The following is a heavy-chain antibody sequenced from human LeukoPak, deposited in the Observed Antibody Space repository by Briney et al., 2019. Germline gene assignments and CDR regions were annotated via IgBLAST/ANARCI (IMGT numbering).Heavy chain of an antibody. CDR3: VQTTGWPGFDY. CDR1: GAPISRFY. CDR2: IYNGVPT. J-gene: IGHJ4*02. D-gene: IGHD6-19*01. V-gene: IGHV4-4*09. Sequence: SGTLSLICTASGAPISRFYWNWVRQPPGKGLEWIGNIYNGVPTFFNPSLKSRVTLSVDTSKTQFSLQLASVTAADTAVYYCVQTTGWPGFDYWGQGILVTVSS.